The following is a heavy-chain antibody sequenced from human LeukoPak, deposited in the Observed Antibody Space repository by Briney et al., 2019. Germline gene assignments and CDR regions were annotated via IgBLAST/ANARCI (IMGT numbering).Heavy chain of an antibody. Sequence: PSETLSLTCTVSGGSISSYYWSWIRQPPRKGLEWIGYIYYSGSTNYNPSLKSRVMISVDTSKNQISLKLSSVTAADTAVYYCARDRHSTGPFDYWGQGTLVTVSS. J-gene: IGHJ4*02. V-gene: IGHV4-59*01. CDR3: ARDRHSTGPFDY. CDR2: IYYSGST. CDR1: GGSISSYY. D-gene: IGHD5-18*01.